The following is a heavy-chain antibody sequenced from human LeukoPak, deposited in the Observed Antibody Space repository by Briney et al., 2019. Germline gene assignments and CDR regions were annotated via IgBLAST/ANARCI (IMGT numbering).Heavy chain of an antibody. D-gene: IGHD6-19*01. J-gene: IGHJ4*02. CDR3: AKLTLFSSAWHFDY. V-gene: IGHV3-23*01. Sequence: PGGALRHSCAPSGFTLSSYARSSVRPAPGKGVEWVSPMSGSGETTYFADSVKGRFTISRDNSKSTLYLQMNSLRAEDTALYYCAKLTLFSSAWHFDYWGRGTLVTVSS. CDR2: MSGSGETT. CDR1: GFTLSSYA.